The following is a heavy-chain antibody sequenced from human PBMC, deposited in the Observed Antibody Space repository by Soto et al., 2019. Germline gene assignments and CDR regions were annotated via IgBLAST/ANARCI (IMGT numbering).Heavy chain of an antibody. J-gene: IGHJ4*02. CDR3: AHSRNLITEDAQVGDFDY. Sequence: QITLKEAGPTQVKPTQTLTLTCSFSGFSLNTDGEGVGWVRQPPGEALEWLALIYWDDGERYSPSLKTRLTITKDPSKNQVVLIMTTMDPVDTATYYCAHSRNLITEDAQVGDFDYWGQGTLVTVSS. V-gene: IGHV2-5*02. CDR2: IYWDDGE. D-gene: IGHD3-10*01. CDR1: GFSLNTDGEG.